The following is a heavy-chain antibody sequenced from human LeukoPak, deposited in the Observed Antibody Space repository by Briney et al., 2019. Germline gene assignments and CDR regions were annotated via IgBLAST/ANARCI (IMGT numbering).Heavy chain of an antibody. V-gene: IGHV4-34*01. D-gene: IGHD1-1*01. CDR1: GGPFSGYY. CDR3: ARASGTFDS. CDR2: INHSGST. Sequence: KTSETLSLICAVYGGPFSGYYWTWIRQPPGKGLEWVEEINHSGSTDYTPSLKSRVTISLDTSRSQFSLKLSSVTAADTAVYYCARASGTFDSWGQGTLVTVSS. J-gene: IGHJ4*02.